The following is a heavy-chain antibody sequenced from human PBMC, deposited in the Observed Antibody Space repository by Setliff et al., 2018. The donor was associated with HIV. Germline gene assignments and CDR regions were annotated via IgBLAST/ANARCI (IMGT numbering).Heavy chain of an antibody. J-gene: IGHJ6*03. CDR3: ASVSSTYWYSIFRNYYYHIDV. V-gene: IGHV4-34*01. D-gene: IGHD2-8*02. CDR2: INHNGRT. Sequence: SETLSLTCAVYGGSFSDNYWSWIRQSPGKGRGWIGEINHNGRTKYSPSLSSRVSISVDTSTTQFSLQLSSVTAAETAVDYCASVSSTYWYSIFRNYYYHIDVWGKGTTVTVSS. CDR1: GGSFSDNY.